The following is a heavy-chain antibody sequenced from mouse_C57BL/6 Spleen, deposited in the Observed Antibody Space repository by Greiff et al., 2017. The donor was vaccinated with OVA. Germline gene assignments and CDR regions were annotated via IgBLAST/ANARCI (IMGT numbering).Heavy chain of an antibody. V-gene: IGHV1-69*01. CDR2: IDPSDSYT. D-gene: IGHD1-1*01. CDR1: GYTFTSYW. CDR3: ARYLITTVNWYFDV. J-gene: IGHJ1*03. Sequence: QVQLQQPGAELVMPGASVKLSCKASGYTFTSYWMHWVKQRTGQGLEWIGEIDPSDSYTNYNQKFKGKSTLTVDKSSSTAYMQLSSLTSEDSAVYYCARYLITTVNWYFDVWGTGTTVTVSS.